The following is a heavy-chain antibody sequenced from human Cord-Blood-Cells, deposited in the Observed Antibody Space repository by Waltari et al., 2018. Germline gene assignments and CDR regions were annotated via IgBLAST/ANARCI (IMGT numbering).Heavy chain of an antibody. CDR1: GYTFTGSY. CDR2: IDPNSGGT. V-gene: IGHV1-2*02. CDR3: AHSLTGEGVNFDY. D-gene: IGHD7-27*01. J-gene: IGHJ4*02. Sequence: QVQLVQSGAEVKKPGASVKVSCKASGYTFTGSYMHWVRQAPGQGLEWMGWIDPNSGGTNYAQKFQGRVTMTRDTSISTAYMELGSLRSDDTDVYYCAHSLTGEGVNFDYWGQGTLVTVSS.